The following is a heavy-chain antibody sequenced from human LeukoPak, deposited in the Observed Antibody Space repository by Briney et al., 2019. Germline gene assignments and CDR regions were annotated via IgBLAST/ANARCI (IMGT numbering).Heavy chain of an antibody. Sequence: ASVTVSCKASGFTFTSSAVRWVRQARGQRLEWIGWIVVGSGNTNYAQKFQERVTITRDMSTSTAYMELSSLRSEDTAVYYCAAAVYDSSGYRDYWGQGTLVTVSS. CDR1: GFTFTSSA. V-gene: IGHV1-58*01. D-gene: IGHD3-22*01. CDR3: AAAVYDSSGYRDY. J-gene: IGHJ4*02. CDR2: IVVGSGNT.